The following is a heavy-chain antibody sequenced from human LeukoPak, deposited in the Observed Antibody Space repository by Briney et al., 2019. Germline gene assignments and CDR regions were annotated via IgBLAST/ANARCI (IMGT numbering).Heavy chain of an antibody. V-gene: IGHV3-23*01. J-gene: IGHJ4*02. CDR3: AKHGSGRYFDY. D-gene: IGHD6-19*01. Sequence: GGSLRLSCAASGFTFSNYAMSWVRQAPGMGLEWVSAISDSGGKTYYADSMKGRFTISRDNSKNTLYLQMNSLRAEDTAVYYCAKHGSGRYFDYWGQGTLVTVSS. CDR2: ISDSGGKT. CDR1: GFTFSNYA.